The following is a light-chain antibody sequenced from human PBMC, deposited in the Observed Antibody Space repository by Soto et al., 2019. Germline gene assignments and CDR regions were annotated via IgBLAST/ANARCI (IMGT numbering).Light chain of an antibody. CDR1: QSISGW. CDR2: DAS. J-gene: IGKJ1*01. CDR3: QQYNIFSLT. V-gene: IGKV1-5*01. Sequence: DVHMSPSPYTLSATVGDRVTITCRASQSISGWLAWYQQEPGKAPKLLIYDASSLGSGVPSRFSGGESGTEFSLTISSLQPDDCATYYCQQYNIFSLTFGQGTKV.